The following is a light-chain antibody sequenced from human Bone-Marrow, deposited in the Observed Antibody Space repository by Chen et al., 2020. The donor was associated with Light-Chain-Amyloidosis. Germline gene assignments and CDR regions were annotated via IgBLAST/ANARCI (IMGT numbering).Light chain of an antibody. CDR2: AAS. Sequence: DIQMIQSPSSLSASVGDRVTITCRASQSISSYVNWYQLKPGKAPKLLIFAASSLQSGVPSRFSGGGSGTEFTLTISSLQPEDSATYFCQQCYSSLLLTFGGGTKVEIK. CDR1: QSISSY. CDR3: QQCYSSLLLT. J-gene: IGKJ4*01. V-gene: IGKV1-39*01.